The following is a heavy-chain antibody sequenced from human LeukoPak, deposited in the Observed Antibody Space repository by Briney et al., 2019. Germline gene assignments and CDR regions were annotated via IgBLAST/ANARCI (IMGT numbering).Heavy chain of an antibody. CDR2: IIPNTGGT. V-gene: IGHV1-2*02. CDR1: GYSFSGFY. D-gene: IGHD6-19*01. Sequence: ASVKGSCKASGYSFSGFYMHWVRQAPGQGLEWMRWIIPNTGGTNYAQKFQGRVTMTRDTTISTAYMELSSLRSDDTAVYYCAREWLIVVTGTGHLDYWGQGTLVTVSS. CDR3: AREWLIVVTGTGHLDY. J-gene: IGHJ4*02.